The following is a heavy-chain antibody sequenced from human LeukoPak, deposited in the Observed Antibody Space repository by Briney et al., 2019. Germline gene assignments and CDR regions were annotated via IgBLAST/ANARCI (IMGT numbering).Heavy chain of an antibody. CDR3: ARALRSGYFDY. CDR2: IYTSGST. D-gene: IGHD3-3*01. CDR1: GGSISSGSYY. J-gene: IGHJ4*02. Sequence: SETLSLTCTVSGGSISSGSYYWSWIRQPAGKGLEWIGRIYTSGSTNYNPSLKSRVTMSVDTSKNQFSLKLSSVTAADTAVYYCARALRSGYFDYWGQGTLVTVSS. V-gene: IGHV4-61*02.